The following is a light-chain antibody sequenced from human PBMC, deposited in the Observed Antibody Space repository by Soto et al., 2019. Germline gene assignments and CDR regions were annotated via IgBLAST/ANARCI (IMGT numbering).Light chain of an antibody. J-gene: IGKJ4*01. Sequence: VLTQSPATPSLSPGERATLSCTTNEPFNSPYLAWYQQKPGQATRLLIYGASNRATGIPDRFSGSVSGAEFALTISRLEPEDFAVYYCQQYGSPLTFGGGTKVEI. V-gene: IGKV3-20*01. CDR3: QQYGSPLT. CDR1: EPFNSPY. CDR2: GAS.